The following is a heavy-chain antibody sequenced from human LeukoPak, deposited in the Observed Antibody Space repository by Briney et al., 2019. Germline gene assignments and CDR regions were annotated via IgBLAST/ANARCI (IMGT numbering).Heavy chain of an antibody. CDR1: GGSISSSSYY. D-gene: IGHD6-19*01. CDR2: IYYSGST. J-gene: IGHJ6*02. V-gene: IGHV4-39*01. Sequence: SETLSLTCTVSGGSISSSSYYWGWIRQPPGKGLEWIGSIYYSGSTYYNPSLKSRVTISVDTSKNQFSLKLSSVTAADTAVYYCARLRAVAGKDWSYYYGLDVWGQGTTVTVSS. CDR3: ARLRAVAGKDWSYYYGLDV.